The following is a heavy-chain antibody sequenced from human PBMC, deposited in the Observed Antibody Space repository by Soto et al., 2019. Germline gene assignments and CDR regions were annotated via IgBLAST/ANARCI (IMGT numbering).Heavy chain of an antibody. CDR1: GDSINSALHY. D-gene: IGHD2-2*01. CDR3: ARSQVPFVVPGL. V-gene: IGHV4-30-4*01. J-gene: IGHJ4*02. Sequence: HVKLQESGPVVVKPSQTLSLTCSVSGDSINSALHYWGWVRQSPGKGLQWIGYFHHTGSTFYNPSLKGRVPFPVNTPKNDSSQTLPFVSAEDPAIFFCARSQVPFVVPGLWGQEPLVSV. CDR2: FHHTGST.